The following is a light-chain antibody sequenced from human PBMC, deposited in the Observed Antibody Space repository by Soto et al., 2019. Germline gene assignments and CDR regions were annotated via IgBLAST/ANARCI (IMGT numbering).Light chain of an antibody. CDR1: SSDVGGYNY. CDR3: SSYTSSSPL. Sequence: QSVLTQPASVSGSPGQSITISCTGTSSDVGGYNYVSWYQQHPGNAPKLMIYDVSNRPSGVSNRFSGSKSGNTASLTISGLQAEDEADYYCSSYTSSSPLFGGGTKVTVL. CDR2: DVS. V-gene: IGLV2-14*01. J-gene: IGLJ2*01.